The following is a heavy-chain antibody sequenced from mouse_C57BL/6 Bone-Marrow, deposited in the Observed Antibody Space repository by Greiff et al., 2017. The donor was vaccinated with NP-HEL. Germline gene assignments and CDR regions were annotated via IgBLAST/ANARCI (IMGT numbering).Heavy chain of an antibody. CDR2: INPSNGGT. CDR1: GYTFTSYW. CDR3: ARSRIYYYGSSSVPYWYFDV. Sequence: QVQLQQPGTELVKPGASVKLSCKASGYTFTSYWMHWVKQRPGQGLEWIGNINPSNGGTNYNEKFKSKATLTVDKSSSTAYMQLSSLTSEDSAVYYCARSRIYYYGSSSVPYWYFDVWGTGTTVTVSS. J-gene: IGHJ1*03. D-gene: IGHD1-1*01. V-gene: IGHV1-53*01.